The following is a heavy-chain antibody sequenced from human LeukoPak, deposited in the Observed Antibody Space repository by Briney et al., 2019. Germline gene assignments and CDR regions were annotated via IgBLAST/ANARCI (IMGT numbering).Heavy chain of an antibody. Sequence: SETLSLTCTVSGGSISSYYWSWLRQPPGKGLEWIGYIYYSGSTNYNPSLRSRVTISVDTSKNQFSLKLSSVTAADTAVYYCARRGYSYAFDIWGQGTMVTVSS. D-gene: IGHD5-18*01. J-gene: IGHJ3*02. CDR2: IYYSGST. V-gene: IGHV4-59*08. CDR3: ARRGYSYAFDI. CDR1: GGSISSYY.